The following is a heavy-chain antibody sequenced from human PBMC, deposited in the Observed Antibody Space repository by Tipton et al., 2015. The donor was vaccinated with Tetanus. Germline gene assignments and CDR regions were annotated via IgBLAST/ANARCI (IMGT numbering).Heavy chain of an antibody. CDR1: GASFSSGDYY. V-gene: IGHV4-30-4*01. D-gene: IGHD2-21*02. J-gene: IGHJ4*01. CDR2: IYQTGTT. CDR3: ATGGLVTASVKY. Sequence: TLSLTCTVSGASFSSGDYYWSWIRKPPGKDLEWIGYIYQTGTTYYNPSLKGRVTISMDRSNTQFSLRLDSLTAADTAVYYCATGGLVTASVKYWGQGTLVTVSS.